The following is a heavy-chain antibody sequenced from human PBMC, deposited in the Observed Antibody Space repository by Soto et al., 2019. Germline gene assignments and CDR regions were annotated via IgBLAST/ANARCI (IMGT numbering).Heavy chain of an antibody. CDR1: GFTFSNAW. CDR2: IKSKTDGGTT. CDR3: TNDRYSSTYFDYYYYYGMDV. J-gene: IGHJ6*02. Sequence: GGSLRLSCAASGFTFSNAWMSWVRQAPGKGLEWVGRIKSKTDGGTTDYAAPVKGRFTISRDDSKNTLYLQMNSLKTEDTAVYYCTNDRYSSTYFDYYYYYGMDVWGQGTTVTVSS. D-gene: IGHD6-13*01. V-gene: IGHV3-15*01.